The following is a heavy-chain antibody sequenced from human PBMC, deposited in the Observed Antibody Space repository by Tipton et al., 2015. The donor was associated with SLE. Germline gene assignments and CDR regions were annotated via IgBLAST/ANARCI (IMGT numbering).Heavy chain of an antibody. J-gene: IGHJ4*02. D-gene: IGHD4-17*01. V-gene: IGHV4-59*11. CDR2: MYYSGST. Sequence: TLSLTCTVSGGSISSHYWSWIRQPPGKGLEWIGSMYYSGSTYYNPSLKSRVTISVDTSKNQFSLKLSSVTAADTAVYYCASGYGDYGAYWGQGTPVTVSS. CDR3: ASGYGDYGAY. CDR1: GGSISSHY.